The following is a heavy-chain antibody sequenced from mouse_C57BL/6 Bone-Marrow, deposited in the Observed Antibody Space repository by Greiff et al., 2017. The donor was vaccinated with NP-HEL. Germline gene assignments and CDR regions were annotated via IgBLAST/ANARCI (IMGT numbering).Heavy chain of an antibody. Sequence: SGAELVRPGASVTLSCKASGYTFTDYEMHWVKQTPVHGLEWIGAIDPETGGTAYNQKFKGKAILTADKSSSTAYMELRSLTSEDSAVYYCTITTIPTFYYFDYWGQGTTLTVSS. CDR3: TITTIPTFYYFDY. CDR2: IDPETGGT. CDR1: GYTFTDYE. J-gene: IGHJ2*01. V-gene: IGHV1-15*01. D-gene: IGHD1-1*01.